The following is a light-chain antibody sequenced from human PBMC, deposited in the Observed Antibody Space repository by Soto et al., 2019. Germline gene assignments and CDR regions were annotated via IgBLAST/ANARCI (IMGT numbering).Light chain of an antibody. V-gene: IGLV2-14*01. J-gene: IGLJ2*01. CDR2: DVS. Sequence: QLVLTQPASVSGSPGQSITIPCTGTSSDVGGYNYVSWYQQHPGKAPKLMIYDVSNRPSGVSNRFSGSKSGNTASLTISGLQAEDEADYYCSSYTSSSTLVVFGGGTKLTVL. CDR3: SSYTSSSTLVV. CDR1: SSDVGGYNY.